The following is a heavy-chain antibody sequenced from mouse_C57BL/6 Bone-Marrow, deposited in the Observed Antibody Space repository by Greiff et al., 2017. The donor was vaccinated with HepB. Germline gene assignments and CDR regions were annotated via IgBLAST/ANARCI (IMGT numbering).Heavy chain of an antibody. J-gene: IGHJ4*01. V-gene: IGHV1-55*01. CDR1: GYTFTSYW. CDR2: IYPGSGST. CDR3: ASGDYSNNDAMDY. Sequence: QVQLQQPGAELVKPGASVKMSCKASGYTFTSYWITWVKQRPGQGLEWIGDIYPGSGSTNYNEKFKSKATLTVDTSSSTAYMQLSSLTSEDSAVYYCASGDYSNNDAMDYWGQGTSVTVSS. D-gene: IGHD2-5*01.